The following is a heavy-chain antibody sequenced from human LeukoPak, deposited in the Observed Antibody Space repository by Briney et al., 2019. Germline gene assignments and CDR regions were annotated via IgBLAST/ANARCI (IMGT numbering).Heavy chain of an antibody. D-gene: IGHD4-17*01. CDR1: GGSFSGYY. J-gene: IGHJ4*02. V-gene: IGHV4-4*07. CDR3: ARDELPSGTTVTTTFDY. CDR2: IYTSGST. Sequence: SETLSLTRAVYGGSFSGYYWSWIRQPPGKGLEWIGRIYTSGSTNYNPSLKSRVTISGDTSKNQFSLKLSSVTAADTAVYYCARDELPSGTTVTTTFDYWGQGTLVTVSS.